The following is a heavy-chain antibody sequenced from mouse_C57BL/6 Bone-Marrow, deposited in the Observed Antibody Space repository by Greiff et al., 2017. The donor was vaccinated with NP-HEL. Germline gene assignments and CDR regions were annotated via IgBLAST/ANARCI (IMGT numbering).Heavy chain of an antibody. J-gene: IGHJ2*01. Sequence: VQLQHSGPELVKPGASVKISCKASGYSFTGYYMNWVKQSPEKSLEWIGEINPSTGGTTYNQKFKAKATLTVDKSSSTAYMQLKSLTSEDSAVYYCARSSGDYYGSSYWGQGTTLTVSS. CDR3: ARSSGDYYGSSY. CDR2: INPSTGGT. CDR1: GYSFTGYY. D-gene: IGHD1-1*01. V-gene: IGHV1-42*01.